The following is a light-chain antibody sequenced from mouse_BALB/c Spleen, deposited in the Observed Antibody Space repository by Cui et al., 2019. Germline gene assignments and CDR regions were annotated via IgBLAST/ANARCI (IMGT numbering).Light chain of an antibody. CDR3: QQWSSNPRT. J-gene: IGKJ5*01. CDR2: LTS. V-gene: IGKV4-68*01. Sequence: QIVLTQSPALMSASPGEKVTMTCSASSSVNYMYWYQQKPRSSPKPWIYLTSNLASGVPDRFSGSGSGTSYSLTISSMEAEDAATYYCQQWSSNPRTFGAGTKLELK. CDR1: SSVNY.